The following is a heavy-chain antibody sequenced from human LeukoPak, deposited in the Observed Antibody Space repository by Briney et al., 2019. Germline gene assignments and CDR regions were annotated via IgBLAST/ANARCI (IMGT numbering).Heavy chain of an antibody. V-gene: IGHV3-48*03. J-gene: IGHJ4*02. Sequence: GGSLRLSCAASGFTFSSYEMTWVRQAPGKGLEWVSYISSSGSTIYYADSVKGRFTISRDNAKNSLYLQMNSLRAEDTAVYYCARISLALYYHTYYFDYWGQGTLVTVSS. CDR2: ISSSGSTI. CDR1: GFTFSSYE. CDR3: ARISLALYYHTYYFDY. D-gene: IGHD3-10*01.